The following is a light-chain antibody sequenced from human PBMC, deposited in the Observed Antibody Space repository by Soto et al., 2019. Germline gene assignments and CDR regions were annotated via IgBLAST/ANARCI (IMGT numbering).Light chain of an antibody. Sequence: EIQMTQSPSSLSASVGDRVTITCQASHNINNYLNWYQQKPGRAPKLLIYDASNLEAGVPSRFRGSGSGTDFTFTISRLQPEDIATDYCQQYENLPTFGQGTRLEIK. CDR3: QQYENLPT. CDR2: DAS. J-gene: IGKJ5*01. V-gene: IGKV1-33*01. CDR1: HNINNY.